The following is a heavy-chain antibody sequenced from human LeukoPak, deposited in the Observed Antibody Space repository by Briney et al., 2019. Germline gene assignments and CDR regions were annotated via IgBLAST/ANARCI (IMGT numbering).Heavy chain of an antibody. CDR1: GASISSYY. Sequence: SETLSLTCSVSGASISSYYWSWIRQPPGKGLEWIGYIYNSGSTNYNPSLKSRVTISVDTSKNQFSLKLSSVTAADTAVYYCARSPMVRGIIMGRFDYWGQGTLVTVPS. CDR3: ARSPMVRGIIMGRFDY. CDR2: IYNSGST. V-gene: IGHV4-59*01. J-gene: IGHJ4*02. D-gene: IGHD3-10*01.